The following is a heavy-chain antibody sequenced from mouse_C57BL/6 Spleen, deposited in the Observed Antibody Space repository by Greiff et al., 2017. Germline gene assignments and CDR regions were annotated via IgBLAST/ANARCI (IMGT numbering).Heavy chain of an antibody. D-gene: IGHD1-1*01. CDR2: IWSGGST. CDR3: AYYGSSLYAMDY. Sequence: QVQLKESGPGLVQPSQSLSITCTVSGFSLTSYGVHWVRQSPGKGLEWLGVIWSGGSTDYNAAFISRLSISKDNSKSQVFFKMNSLQADDTAIYYCAYYGSSLYAMDYWGQGTSVTVSS. CDR1: GFSLTSYG. V-gene: IGHV2-2*01. J-gene: IGHJ4*01.